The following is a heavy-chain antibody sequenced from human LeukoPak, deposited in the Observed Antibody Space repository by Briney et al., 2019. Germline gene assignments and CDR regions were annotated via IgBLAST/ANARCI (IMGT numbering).Heavy chain of an antibody. Sequence: GASVKVSCKASGYTFTGYYVHWVRQAPGQGLEWMGWIYPNSGVTKYAQKFQDRVTMTRDTSASTAFMELRSLESDDTAVFYCAVTMSTVQDWMYYFDFWGQGTLVIVSS. V-gene: IGHV1-2*02. J-gene: IGHJ4*02. CDR1: GYTFTGYY. CDR2: IYPNSGVT. CDR3: AVTMSTVQDWMYYFDF. D-gene: IGHD3/OR15-3a*01.